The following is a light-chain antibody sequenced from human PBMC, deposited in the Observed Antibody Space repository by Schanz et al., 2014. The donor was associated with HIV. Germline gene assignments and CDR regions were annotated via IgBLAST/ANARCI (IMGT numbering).Light chain of an antibody. Sequence: QSALTQPASVSGSPGQSITISCTGTSSDVGAYNSVSWWQQQHPGKAPKVVVYGVFDRPSGVSNRFSGSKSGNTASLTIFDLQPEDEADYYCSSLSNSGAPVFGTGTKLTVL. J-gene: IGLJ1*01. CDR2: GVF. V-gene: IGLV2-14*03. CDR3: SSLSNSGAPV. CDR1: SSDVGAYNS.